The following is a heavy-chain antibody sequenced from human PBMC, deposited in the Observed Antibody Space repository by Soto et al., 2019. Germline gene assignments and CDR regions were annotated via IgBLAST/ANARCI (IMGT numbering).Heavy chain of an antibody. J-gene: IGHJ6*02. CDR3: ARTQGSSPILAIYYYYYYGMDV. Sequence: QVQLVQSGAEVKKPGSSVKVSCKASGGTFSSYAISWVRQAPGQGLEWMGGIIPISGTANYAQQFQGRVTSTADESPSTAYMALSSLRSEDTAVSYCARTQGSSPILAIYYYYYYGMDVWGQGTTVTVSS. D-gene: IGHD2-2*01. V-gene: IGHV1-69*01. CDR2: IIPISGTA. CDR1: GGTFSSYA.